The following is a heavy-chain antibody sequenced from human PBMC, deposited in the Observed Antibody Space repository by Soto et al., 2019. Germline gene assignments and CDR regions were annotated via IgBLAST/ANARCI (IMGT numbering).Heavy chain of an antibody. J-gene: IGHJ3*02. Sequence: PGGSLRLSCAASGFTFSSYAMSWVRQAPGKGLEWVSTISGSGGGTYYADSVKGRFTFSRDNSKNTLYLQMNSLRAEDTAVYYRALVLVATTKGGDAFDIWGQGTMVTVSS. CDR3: ALVLVATTKGGDAFDI. D-gene: IGHD5-12*01. CDR1: GFTFSSYA. CDR2: ISGSGGGT. V-gene: IGHV3-23*01.